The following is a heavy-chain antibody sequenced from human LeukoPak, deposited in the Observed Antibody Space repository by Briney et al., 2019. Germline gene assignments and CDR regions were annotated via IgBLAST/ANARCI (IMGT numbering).Heavy chain of an antibody. CDR1: GFTFSNYW. V-gene: IGHV3-7*01. D-gene: IGHD2-21*01. J-gene: IGHJ4*02. CDR2: IKQDGSEK. Sequence: GGSLRLSCAGSGFTFSNYWMTWVRQAPGKGLEWVANIKQDGSEKYYEDSVKGRFTISRVNVKNSLYLQMNSLRVEDTAIYYWARGGRFCGGVSCFNSLSYFDYWAKGPLVTVSS. CDR3: ARGGRFCGGVSCFNSLSYFDY.